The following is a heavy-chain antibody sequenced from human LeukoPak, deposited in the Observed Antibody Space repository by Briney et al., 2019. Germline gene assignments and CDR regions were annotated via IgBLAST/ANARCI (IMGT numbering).Heavy chain of an antibody. J-gene: IGHJ6*04. D-gene: IGHD6-13*01. Sequence: ASVEVFCKASGYPFTSYGINGVRQAPGQGREWMGWIRAYNGNINYAQELQGRVTMTTDTSTSTAYMELRSLRSDDTAVYYCARSEGSRWNYYYYGIDVWGKGTTVTVSS. CDR2: IRAYNGNI. CDR3: ARSEGSRWNYYYYGIDV. V-gene: IGHV1-18*04. CDR1: GYPFTSYG.